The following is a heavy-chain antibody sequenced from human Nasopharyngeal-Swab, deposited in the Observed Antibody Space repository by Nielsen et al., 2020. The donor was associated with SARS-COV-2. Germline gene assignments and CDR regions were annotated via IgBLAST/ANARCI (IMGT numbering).Heavy chain of an antibody. CDR2: IYHSGST. V-gene: IGHV4-4*02. J-gene: IGHJ3*02. D-gene: IGHD3-22*01. CDR3: ARETIPYDSSGFDAFDI. Sequence: WIRQPPGKGLEWIGEIYHSGSTNYNPSLKRRVTISVGKSKNQFSLKLSSVTAADTAVYYCARETIPYDSSGFDAFDIWGQGTMVTVSS.